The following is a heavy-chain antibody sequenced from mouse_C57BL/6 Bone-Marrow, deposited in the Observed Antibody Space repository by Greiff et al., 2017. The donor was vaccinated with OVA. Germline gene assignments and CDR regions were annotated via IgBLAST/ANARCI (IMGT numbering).Heavy chain of an antibody. CDR3: ARSLYSNYYDY. CDR2: IDPSDSYT. CDR1: GYTFTSYW. D-gene: IGHD2-5*01. Sequence: QVQLKQPGAELVKPGASVKLSCKASGYTFTSYWMQWVKQRPGQGLEWIGEIDPSDSYTNYNQKFKGKAQLTVDTSSSAAYMQLSRLTSEESAVYYCARSLYSNYYDYWGQGTTLTVSA. V-gene: IGHV1-50*01. J-gene: IGHJ2*01.